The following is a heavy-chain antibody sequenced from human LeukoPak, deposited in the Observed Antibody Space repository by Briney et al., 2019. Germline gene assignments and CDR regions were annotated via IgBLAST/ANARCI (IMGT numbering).Heavy chain of an antibody. CDR3: ASLWWAEVVPAAIIGAFGY. J-gene: IGHJ4*02. CDR2: INPNSGGT. Sequence: GASVKVSCRASGYTFTGYYMHWVRQAPGQGLEWMGRINPNSGGTNYAQKFQGRVTMTRDTSISTAYMELSRLRSDDTAVYYCASLWWAEVVPAAIIGAFGYWGQGTLVTVSS. V-gene: IGHV1-2*06. D-gene: IGHD2-2*01. CDR1: GYTFTGYY.